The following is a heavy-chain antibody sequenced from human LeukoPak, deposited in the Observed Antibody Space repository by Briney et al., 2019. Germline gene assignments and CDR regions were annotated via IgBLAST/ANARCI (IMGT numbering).Heavy chain of an antibody. CDR1: GFTFSSHA. Sequence: QPGGSLRLSCAASGFTFSSHAIHWVRQAPSKGLEWVAVMSYDGNNKYYTDSVKGRFTISRDNSKNTLYLQMNSLRAEDTAVYYCARDTRQQLSSPWFDPWGQGTLVTVSS. CDR3: ARDTRQQLSSPWFDP. J-gene: IGHJ5*02. CDR2: MSYDGNNK. D-gene: IGHD6-13*01. V-gene: IGHV3-30-3*01.